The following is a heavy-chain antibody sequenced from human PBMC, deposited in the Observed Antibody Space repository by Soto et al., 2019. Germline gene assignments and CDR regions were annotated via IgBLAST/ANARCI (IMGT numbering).Heavy chain of an antibody. J-gene: IGHJ6*03. Sequence: QVQLVESGGGVVQPGRSLRLSCAASGFTFSSYGMHWVRQAPGKGLEWVAVISYDGSNKYYADSVKGRFTISRDNSKKTRYLQMNSVRAEDTAVYYCAKDGGFDFWSGYRYYYYMDVWGKGTTVTVSS. V-gene: IGHV3-30*18. CDR1: GFTFSSYG. CDR3: AKDGGFDFWSGYRYYYYMDV. CDR2: ISYDGSNK. D-gene: IGHD3-3*01.